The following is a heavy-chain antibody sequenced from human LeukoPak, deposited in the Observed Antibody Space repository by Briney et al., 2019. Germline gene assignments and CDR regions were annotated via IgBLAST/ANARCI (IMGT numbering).Heavy chain of an antibody. J-gene: IGHJ3*02. Sequence: SETLSLTCTVSGGSISNYYWGWIRQPPGKGLEWIAYMYYSGSTNYSPSLKSRVTISVDTSKNQFSLKVSSVTAADTAVYYCARRPDYGDSIRSPGAFDIWGQGTMVTVSS. D-gene: IGHD4-17*01. CDR3: ARRPDYGDSIRSPGAFDI. V-gene: IGHV4-59*12. CDR2: MYYSGST. CDR1: GGSISNYY.